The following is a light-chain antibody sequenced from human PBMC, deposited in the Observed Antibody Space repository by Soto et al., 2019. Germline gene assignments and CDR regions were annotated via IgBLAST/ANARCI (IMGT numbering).Light chain of an antibody. J-gene: IGLJ2*01. CDR1: SSDVGTYNR. Sequence: QSALTQPPSVSGSPGQSVTISCTGTSSDVGTYNRVSWYQQPPGTAPKLVINEVRNRPSGVPDRFSGSKSGNTASLTISGLQAEDEADYYCSSYTSSSLVVFGGGTKLTVL. CDR3: SSYTSSSLVV. V-gene: IGLV2-18*02. CDR2: EVR.